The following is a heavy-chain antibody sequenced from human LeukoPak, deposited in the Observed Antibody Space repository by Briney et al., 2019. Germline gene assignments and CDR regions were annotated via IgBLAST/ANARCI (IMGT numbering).Heavy chain of an antibody. D-gene: IGHD6-13*01. Sequence: PGGSLRLSCAASGFTFSGYAMHWVRQAPGKGLEWVAVISYDGSNKYYADSVKGRFTISRDNSKNTLYLQMNSLRAEDTAVYYCARVHNQWSSSWYYFDYWGQGTLVTVSS. CDR1: GFTFSGYA. CDR2: ISYDGSNK. V-gene: IGHV3-30*04. CDR3: ARVHNQWSSSWYYFDY. J-gene: IGHJ4*02.